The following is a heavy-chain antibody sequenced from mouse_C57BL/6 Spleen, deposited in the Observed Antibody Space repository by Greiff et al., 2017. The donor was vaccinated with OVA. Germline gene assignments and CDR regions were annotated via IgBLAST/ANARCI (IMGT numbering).Heavy chain of an antibody. Sequence: EVKLMESGGDLVKPGGSLKLSCAASGFTFSSYGMSWVRQTPDKRLEWVATISSGGSYTDYPASVKGRFTISRDNAKNTLYLQMSSLKSEDTAMYYCARGYYYDDGFAYWGQGTLVTVSA. CDR1: GFTFSSYG. D-gene: IGHD2-4*01. CDR3: ARGYYYDDGFAY. CDR2: ISSGGSYT. V-gene: IGHV5-6*01. J-gene: IGHJ3*01.